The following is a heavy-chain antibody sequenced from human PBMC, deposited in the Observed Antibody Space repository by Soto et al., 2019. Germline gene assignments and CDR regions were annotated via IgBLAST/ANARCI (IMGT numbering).Heavy chain of an antibody. V-gene: IGHV1-8*01. Sequence: ASVKVSCKASGYTFTSYDINWVRQATGQGLEWMRWMNPNSGNTGYAQKFQGRVTMTRNTSISTAYMELSSLRSEDTAVYYCARGGGYDFWSGYPFHQYYYGMDVWGQGTTVTVSS. J-gene: IGHJ6*02. CDR2: MNPNSGNT. D-gene: IGHD3-3*01. CDR3: ARGGGYDFWSGYPFHQYYYGMDV. CDR1: GYTFTSYD.